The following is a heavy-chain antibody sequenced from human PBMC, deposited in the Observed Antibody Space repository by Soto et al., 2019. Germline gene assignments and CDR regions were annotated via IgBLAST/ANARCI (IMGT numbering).Heavy chain of an antibody. CDR3: ARQGSY. CDR2: IYFNGIT. V-gene: IGHV4-39*01. CDR1: VVSICDTSYY. J-gene: IGHJ4*02. Sequence: SETLYLTCNVSVVSICDTSYYWGWIRQPPGKGLEWIGTIYFNGITFYNPSLKSRLTISVDTSKNQISLRLTSVTAADTAVYYCARQGSYWGQGTLVTVSS.